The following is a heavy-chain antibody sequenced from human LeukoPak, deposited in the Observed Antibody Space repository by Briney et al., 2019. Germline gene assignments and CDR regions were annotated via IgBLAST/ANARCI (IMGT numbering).Heavy chain of an antibody. V-gene: IGHV3-9*01. CDR3: AKTGTRDYFDY. Sequence: GGSLRLSCAAFGFTFDDYAMHWVRQAPGKGLEWVSGISWNSGSIGYADSVKGRFTISRDNAKNSLYLQMNSLRAEDTALYYCAKTGTRDYFDYWGQGTLVTVSS. CDR1: GFTFDDYA. J-gene: IGHJ4*02. CDR2: ISWNSGSI. D-gene: IGHD3-10*01.